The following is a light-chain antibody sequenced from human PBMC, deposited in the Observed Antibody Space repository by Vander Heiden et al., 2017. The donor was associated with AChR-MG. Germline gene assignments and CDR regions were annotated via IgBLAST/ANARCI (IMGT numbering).Light chain of an antibody. Sequence: EIVLTQSPATLSSSLGEIATHSCRASQSVGIYLAWYQQKPGQAPRLLIYDASTRATGIPARFSGSGSGTDFTLTISSLEPEDFTVYYCQQRGNWLRSTFGQGTRLEIK. CDR1: QSVGIY. J-gene: IGKJ5*01. CDR3: QQRGNWLRST. V-gene: IGKV3-11*01. CDR2: DAS.